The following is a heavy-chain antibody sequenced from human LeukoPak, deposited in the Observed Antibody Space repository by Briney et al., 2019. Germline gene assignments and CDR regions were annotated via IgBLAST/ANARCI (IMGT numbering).Heavy chain of an antibody. D-gene: IGHD6-13*01. V-gene: IGHV3-74*01. CDR3: VRTFQGSWPYYYSYMDV. J-gene: IGHJ6*03. CDR1: GFPFSTFW. Sequence: GGSLRLSCAASGFPFSTFWMHWVRQAPGKGLVWVSLINPDGSGANYADSVEGRFTISRDNANNTLYLHMNSLRTEDTAVYYCVRTFQGSWPYYYSYMDVWGKGTTVIVSS. CDR2: INPDGSGA.